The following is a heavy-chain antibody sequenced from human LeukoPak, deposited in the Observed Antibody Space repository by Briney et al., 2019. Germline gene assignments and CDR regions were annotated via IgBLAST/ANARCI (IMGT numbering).Heavy chain of an antibody. D-gene: IGHD3-22*01. CDR1: GGSISSYY. CDR2: IYTSGST. J-gene: IGHJ4*02. V-gene: IGHV4-4*07. Sequence: SETLSLICTVSGGSISSYYWSWIRQPAGKGLEWIGRIYTSGSTNYNPSLKSRVTMSVDTSKNQFSLKLSSVTAADTAVYYCARDGLSYDSSGYYPDYFDYWGQGTLVTVSS. CDR3: ARDGLSYDSSGYYPDYFDY.